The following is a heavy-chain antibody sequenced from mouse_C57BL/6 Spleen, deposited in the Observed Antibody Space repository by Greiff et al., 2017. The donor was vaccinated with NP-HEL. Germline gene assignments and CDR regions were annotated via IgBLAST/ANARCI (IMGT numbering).Heavy chain of an antibody. V-gene: IGHV1-55*01. CDR3: ARKGYYYGSSHAMDY. CDR2: IYPGSGST. J-gene: IGHJ4*01. CDR1: GYTFTSYW. Sequence: VQLQQPGAELVKPGASVKMSCKASGYTFTSYWITWVKQRPGQGLEWIGDIYPGSGSTNYNEKFKSKATLTVDTSSSTAYMQLSSLTSEDSAVYYCARKGYYYGSSHAMDYWGQGTSVTVSS. D-gene: IGHD1-1*01.